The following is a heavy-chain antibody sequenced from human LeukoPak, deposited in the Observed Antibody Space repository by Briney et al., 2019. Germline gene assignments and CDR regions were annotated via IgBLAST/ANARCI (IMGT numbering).Heavy chain of an antibody. V-gene: IGHV1-46*01. CDR1: GGTFSSYA. CDR3: ARDKRIAVAGIIRYYMDV. D-gene: IGHD6-19*01. J-gene: IGHJ6*03. Sequence: ASVKVSCKASGGTFSSYAISWVRQAPGQGLEWMGIINPSGGSTSYAQKFQGRVTMTRDTSTSTVYMELSSLRSEDTAVYYCARDKRIAVAGIIRYYMDVWGKGTTVTISS. CDR2: INPSGGST.